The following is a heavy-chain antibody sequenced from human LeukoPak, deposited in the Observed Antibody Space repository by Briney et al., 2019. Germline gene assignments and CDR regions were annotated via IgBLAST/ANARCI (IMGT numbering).Heavy chain of an antibody. D-gene: IGHD6-19*01. J-gene: IGHJ6*03. V-gene: IGHV3-53*01. CDR3: ARDPFGLGSSGWSGPYYYYMDV. CDR2: IYSGGSP. Sequence: GGSLGLSFAASGFPFSSNYMSWVRQAPGKGLEWASVIYSGGSPYYADSVKGRFTISRDNSKNTLYLQMNSLRAEDTAVYYCARDPFGLGSSGWSGPYYYYMDVWGKGTTVTVSS. CDR1: GFPFSSNY.